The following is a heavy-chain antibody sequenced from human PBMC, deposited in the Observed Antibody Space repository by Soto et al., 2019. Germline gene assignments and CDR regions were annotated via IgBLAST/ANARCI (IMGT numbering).Heavy chain of an antibody. CDR2: IKSKTDGGTT. V-gene: IGHV3-15*07. Sequence: GGSLRLSCAASGFTFSNAWMNWVRQAPGKGLEWVGRIKSKTDGGTTDYAAPVKGRFTISRDDSKNTLYLQMNSLKTEDTAVYYCTTESYYYDSSGFNYYYYYGMDVWGQGTTVTVSS. CDR3: TTESYYYDSSGFNYYYYYGMDV. J-gene: IGHJ6*02. D-gene: IGHD3-22*01. CDR1: GFTFSNAW.